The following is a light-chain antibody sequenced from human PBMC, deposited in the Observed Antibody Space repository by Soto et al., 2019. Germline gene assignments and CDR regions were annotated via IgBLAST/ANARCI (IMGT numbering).Light chain of an antibody. Sequence: DIQMTQSPSSLSASVGDRVTITCQASQDISNYLNWYQQKPGKAPKLLIYDASNLETGVPSRFIGSGSGTEFTFTISSLQPEDIGTYYCQQYDNLPLTFGGGTKVEIK. J-gene: IGKJ4*01. CDR2: DAS. CDR1: QDISNY. CDR3: QQYDNLPLT. V-gene: IGKV1-33*01.